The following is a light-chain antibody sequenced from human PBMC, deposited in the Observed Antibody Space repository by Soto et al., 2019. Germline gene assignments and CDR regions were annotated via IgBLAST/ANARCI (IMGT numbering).Light chain of an antibody. CDR1: TTF. CDR2: DVI. Sequence: QSALTQPASVSGSPGQSITISCTGATTFVSWYQQHPGKAPKLIIYDVINRPSGISKRFSGSKSGNTASLTISGLQAEDDSVYYCNAFTTNDTFVFGTGTKVTVL. V-gene: IGLV2-14*03. CDR3: NAFTTNDTFV. J-gene: IGLJ1*01.